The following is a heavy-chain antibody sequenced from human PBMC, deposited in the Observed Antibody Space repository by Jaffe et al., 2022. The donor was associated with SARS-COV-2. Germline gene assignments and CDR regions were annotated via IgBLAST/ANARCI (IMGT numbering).Heavy chain of an antibody. V-gene: IGHV4-39*01. D-gene: IGHD1-1*01. CDR2: IYYSGST. Sequence: QLQLQESGPGLVKPSETLSLTCTVSGGSISSSSYYWGWIRQPPGKGLEWIGSIYYSGSTYYNPSLKSRVTISVDTSKNQFSLKLSSVTAADTAVYYCARQGVQLERQGFDYWGQGTLVTVSS. CDR3: ARQGVQLERQGFDY. CDR1: GGSISSSSYY. J-gene: IGHJ4*02.